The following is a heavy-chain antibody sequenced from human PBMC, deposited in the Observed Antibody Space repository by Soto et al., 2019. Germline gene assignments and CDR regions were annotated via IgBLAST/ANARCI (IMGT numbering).Heavy chain of an antibody. Sequence: QVQLVESGGGVVQPGRSLRLSCAASGFTFSSYAMHWVRQAPGKGLEWVAVISYDGSNKYYADSVKGRFTISRDNSKNTLYLQMNSLRAEDTAVYYCARDHGYDSSGYYLFDYWGQGTLVTVSS. CDR1: GFTFSSYA. CDR2: ISYDGSNK. D-gene: IGHD3-22*01. J-gene: IGHJ4*02. V-gene: IGHV3-30-3*01. CDR3: ARDHGYDSSGYYLFDY.